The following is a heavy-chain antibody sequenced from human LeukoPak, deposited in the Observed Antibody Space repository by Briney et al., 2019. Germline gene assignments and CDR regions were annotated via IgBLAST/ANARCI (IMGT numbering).Heavy chain of an antibody. Sequence: SETLSLTCTVSGGSVSSGSYYWSWIRQPPGKGLEWIGYIYYSGSTNYNPSLKSRVTISVDTSKNQFSLKLSSVTAADTAVYCCARGRSYFQHWGQGTLVTVSS. CDR1: GGSVSSGSYY. J-gene: IGHJ1*01. D-gene: IGHD4-17*01. CDR3: ARGRSYFQH. V-gene: IGHV4-61*01. CDR2: IYYSGST.